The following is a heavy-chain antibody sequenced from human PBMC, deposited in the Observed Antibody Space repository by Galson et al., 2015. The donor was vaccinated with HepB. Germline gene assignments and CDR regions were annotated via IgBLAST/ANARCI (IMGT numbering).Heavy chain of an antibody. V-gene: IGHV1-69*13. CDR1: GGSFNTYA. CDR2: ILPKFGTA. CDR3: ARDRDPNPHDFFYYFGLDV. Sequence: SVKVFCKASGGSFNTYAFSWVRQAPGQGLEWMGGILPKFGTADYVQRFDGRITITADESMSTVYMELSSLRSEDTAVYYCARDRDPNPHDFFYYFGLDVWGQGTTVIVSS. J-gene: IGHJ6*02.